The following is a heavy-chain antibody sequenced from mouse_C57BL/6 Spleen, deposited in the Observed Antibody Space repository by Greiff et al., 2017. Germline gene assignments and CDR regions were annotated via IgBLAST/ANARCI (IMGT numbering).Heavy chain of an antibody. CDR2: IDPSDSYT. D-gene: IGHD3-2*02. J-gene: IGHJ3*01. CDR1: GYTFTSYW. V-gene: IGHV1-50*01. CDR3: ARRGSSGYLAY. Sequence: QVQLQQPGAELVKPGASVKLSCKASGYTFTSYWMQWVKQRPGQGLEWIGEIDPSDSYTNYNQKFKGKATLTVDTSSSTAYMQLSSLTSEDSAVHYCARRGSSGYLAYWGQGTLVTVSA.